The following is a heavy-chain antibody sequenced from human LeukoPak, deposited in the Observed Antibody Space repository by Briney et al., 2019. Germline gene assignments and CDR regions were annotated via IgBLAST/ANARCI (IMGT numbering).Heavy chain of an antibody. CDR3: ARGDHVRIYAESAFDI. D-gene: IGHD5/OR15-5a*01. CDR1: GYTFTSNY. CDR2: INPSGGST. J-gene: IGHJ3*02. Sequence: GASVKVSCKAFGYTFTSNYMHWVRQAPGQGLEWMGIINPSGGSTNYAQKFRGRVTMTRDTSTSTVYMQLSSLRSEDTAVYYCARGDHVRIYAESAFDIWGQGTMVSVSS. V-gene: IGHV1-46*01.